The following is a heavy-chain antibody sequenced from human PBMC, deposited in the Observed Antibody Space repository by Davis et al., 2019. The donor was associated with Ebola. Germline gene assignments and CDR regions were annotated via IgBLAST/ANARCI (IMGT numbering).Heavy chain of an antibody. Sequence: ASVKVSCKASGYTFTSYYMHWVRQAPGQGLEWMGIINPSGGSTSYAQKFQGRVTMTRNTSISTAYMELSSLRSEDTAVYYCARGFLTWEDYWGQGTLVTVSS. CDR1: GYTFTSYY. CDR2: INPSGGST. J-gene: IGHJ4*02. CDR3: ARGFLTWEDY. D-gene: IGHD1-26*01. V-gene: IGHV1-46*01.